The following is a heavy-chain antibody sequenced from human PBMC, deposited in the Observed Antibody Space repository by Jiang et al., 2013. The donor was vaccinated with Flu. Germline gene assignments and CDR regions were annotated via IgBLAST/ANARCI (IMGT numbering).Heavy chain of an antibody. Sequence: AAWNWIRQSPSRGLEWLGRTYYRSKWYNDYAVSVKSRITINPDTSKNQFSLQLNSVTPEDTAVYYCARAEVGATTRYYYYGMDVWGHGTTVTVSS. D-gene: IGHD1-26*01. J-gene: IGHJ6*02. CDR2: TYYRSKWYN. CDR1: AA. V-gene: IGHV6-1*01. CDR3: ARAEVGATTRYYYYGMDV.